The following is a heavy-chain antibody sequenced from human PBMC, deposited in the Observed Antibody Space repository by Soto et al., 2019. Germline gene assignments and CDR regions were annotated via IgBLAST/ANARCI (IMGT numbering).Heavy chain of an antibody. D-gene: IGHD6-19*01. J-gene: IGHJ4*02. CDR1: RFTFTSHA. V-gene: IGHV1-3*01. CDR3: ARGRDGVAVASDY. CDR2: INAGNGNT. Sequence: ASVKGSCQASRFTFTSHAMHLGRQAPGQRLEWMGWINAGNGNTKYSQKFQGRVTITADKSTSTAYMELSSLRSEDTAVYYCARGRDGVAVASDYWGQGTLVTVSS.